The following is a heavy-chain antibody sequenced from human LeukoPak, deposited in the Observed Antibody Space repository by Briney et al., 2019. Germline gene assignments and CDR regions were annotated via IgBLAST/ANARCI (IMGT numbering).Heavy chain of an antibody. V-gene: IGHV1-69*13. CDR1: GGTFSSYA. D-gene: IGHD4-11*01. CDR2: IIPIFGTA. CDR3: ARSNSGTVTTRDYYGMDV. J-gene: IGHJ6*02. Sequence: ASVKVSCKASGGTFSSYAISWVRQAPGQGLEWMGGIIPIFGTANYAQKFQGRVTITADESTSTAYMELSSLRSEDTAVYYCARSNSGTVTTRDYYGMDVWGQGTTVTVSS.